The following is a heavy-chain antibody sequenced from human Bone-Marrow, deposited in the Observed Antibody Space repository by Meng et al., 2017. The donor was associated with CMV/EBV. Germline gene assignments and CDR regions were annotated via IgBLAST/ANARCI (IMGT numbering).Heavy chain of an antibody. CDR1: GYSFTDCW. CDR3: ARHERTGTYRSLHY. V-gene: IGHV5-51*01. D-gene: IGHD1-7*01. Sequence: SGYSFTDCWIGWVRQMPGNGLEWLGLIYPGSSETRYNPSFQGQVTISADRSISSTYLQWSSLKASDTAMYYCARHERTGTYRSLHYWGQGTLVTVSS. CDR2: IYPGSSET. J-gene: IGHJ4*02.